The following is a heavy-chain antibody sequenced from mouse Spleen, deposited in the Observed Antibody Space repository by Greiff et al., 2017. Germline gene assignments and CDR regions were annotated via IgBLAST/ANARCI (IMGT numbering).Heavy chain of an antibody. J-gene: IGHJ4*01. V-gene: IGHV1-53*01. CDR2: INPSNGGT. CDR1: GYTFTSYW. CDR3: ARAYYRSTYAMDY. D-gene: IGHD2-14*01. Sequence: QVQLQQPGAELVRPGSSVKLSCKASGYTFTSYWMHWVKQRPIQGLEWIGNINPSNGGTNYNEKFKSKATLTVDKSSSTAYMQLSSLTSEDSAVYYCARAYYRSTYAMDYWGQGTSVTVSS.